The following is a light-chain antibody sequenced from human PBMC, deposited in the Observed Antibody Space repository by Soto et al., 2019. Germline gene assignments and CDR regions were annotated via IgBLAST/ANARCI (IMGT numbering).Light chain of an antibody. Sequence: EMMLTQSPGTLSLSPGDRATLSCRASQIVRSNSLAWYQQKPGQPPRLLIYDASNRATGIPARFSGSGSGTDFTLTISSLEPEDFAVYYCQQRSNWPPITFGQGTRLEIK. CDR2: DAS. CDR3: QQRSNWPPIT. J-gene: IGKJ5*01. CDR1: QIVRSN. V-gene: IGKV3-11*01.